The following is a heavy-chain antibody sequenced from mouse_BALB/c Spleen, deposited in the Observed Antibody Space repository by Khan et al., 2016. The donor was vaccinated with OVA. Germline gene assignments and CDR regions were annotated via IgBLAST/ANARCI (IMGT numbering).Heavy chain of an antibody. CDR1: GFTFSTYG. J-gene: IGHJ3*01. CDR2: VSTGGHYT. CDR3: ARLAYFYYSEGFAY. D-gene: IGHD2-13*01. V-gene: IGHV5-6*01. Sequence: EVQLVESGGDVVKPGGSLKLSCAASGFTFSTYGMSWVRQTPDKRLEWVATVSTGGHYTYYPDTVKGRFTISRDNAKDTLYLQMSSLKSEDKAMFYCARLAYFYYSEGFAYWGQGTLVTVSA.